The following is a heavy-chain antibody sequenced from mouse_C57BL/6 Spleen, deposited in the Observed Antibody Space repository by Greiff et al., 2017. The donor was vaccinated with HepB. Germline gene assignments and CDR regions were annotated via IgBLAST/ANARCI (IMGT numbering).Heavy chain of an antibody. J-gene: IGHJ3*01. V-gene: IGHV1-61*01. CDR2: IYPSDSET. CDR1: GYTFTSYW. Sequence: QVQLKQPGAELVRPGSSVKLSCKASGYTFTSYWMDWVKQRPGQGLEWIGNIYPSDSETHYNQKFKDKATLTVDKSSSTAYMQLSSLTSEDSAVYYCATRQLRLVFAYWGQGTLVTVSA. D-gene: IGHD3-2*02. CDR3: ATRQLRLVFAY.